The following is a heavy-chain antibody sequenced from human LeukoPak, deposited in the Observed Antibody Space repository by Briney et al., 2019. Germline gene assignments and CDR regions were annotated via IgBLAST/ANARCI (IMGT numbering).Heavy chain of an antibody. CDR1: GFTFSTYG. V-gene: IGHV3-30*02. CDR3: VRQNRDFDY. J-gene: IGHJ4*02. Sequence: GGSLRLSCAASGFTFSTYGLHWVRQAPGKGLEWVAFIRYDGSYKYYADSVKGRFTISRDNAKNTLYLQMNSLRAEDTALYYCVRQNRDFDYWGLGTLVTVSS. D-gene: IGHD1-14*01. CDR2: IRYDGSYK.